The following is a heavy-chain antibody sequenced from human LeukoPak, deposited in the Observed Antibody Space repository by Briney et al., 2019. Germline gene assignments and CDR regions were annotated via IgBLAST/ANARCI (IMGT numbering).Heavy chain of an antibody. V-gene: IGHV4-34*01. J-gene: IGHJ6*03. D-gene: IGHD5-18*01. CDR2: INHSGST. CDR3: ARGRHGYSYGQNYYYYMDV. CDR1: SGSFGDYY. Sequence: PSETLSLTCAVYSGSFGDYYWSWIRQAPGKGLEWIGEINHSGSTNYNPSLKSRVTISVDTSKNQFSLKLSSVTAADTAVYYCARGRHGYSYGQNYYYYMDVWGKGTTVTVSS.